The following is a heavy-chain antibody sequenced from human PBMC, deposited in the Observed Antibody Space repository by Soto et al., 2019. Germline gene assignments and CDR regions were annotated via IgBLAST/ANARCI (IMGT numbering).Heavy chain of an antibody. CDR1: GGSISSYY. J-gene: IGHJ5*02. V-gene: IGHV4-59*01. CDR3: ARDGPPGAFDP. D-gene: IGHD4-17*01. Sequence: ETLSLTCTVSGGSISSYYWSWIRQPPGKGLEWIGYIYYSGSTNYNPSLKSRVTISVDTSKNQFSLKLSSVTAADTAVYYCARDGPPGAFDPWGQGTLVTVSS. CDR2: IYYSGST.